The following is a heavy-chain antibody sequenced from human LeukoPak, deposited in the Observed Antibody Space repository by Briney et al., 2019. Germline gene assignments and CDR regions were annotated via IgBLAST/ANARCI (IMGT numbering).Heavy chain of an antibody. V-gene: IGHV4-4*07. CDR3: ARSFGYYGSGSTFDY. CDR1: GGSISSYY. Sequence: SETLSLTCTVSGGSISSYYWSWIRQPAGKGLEWIGRIYTSGSTNYNPSLKSRVTMSVDTSKNQFSLKLSSVTAADTAVYYCARSFGYYGSGSTFDYWGQGTLVTVSS. J-gene: IGHJ4*02. D-gene: IGHD3-10*01. CDR2: IYTSGST.